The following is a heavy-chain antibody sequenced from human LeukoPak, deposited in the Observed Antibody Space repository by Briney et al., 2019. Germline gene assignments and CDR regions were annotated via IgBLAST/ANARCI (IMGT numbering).Heavy chain of an antibody. V-gene: IGHV1-2*02. CDR2: TNPNSGDT. CDR3: ATQRGSYLWGTDFDY. D-gene: IGHD3-16*01. CDR1: GYTFTGYY. J-gene: IGHJ4*02. Sequence: ASVKVSCKASGYTFTGYYMHWVRQAPGQGLEWMGWTNPNSGDTKYSQKFQGRVTMTRDTSISTAYMELSRLRSDDTAVYYCATQRGSYLWGTDFDYWGQGTLVTVSS.